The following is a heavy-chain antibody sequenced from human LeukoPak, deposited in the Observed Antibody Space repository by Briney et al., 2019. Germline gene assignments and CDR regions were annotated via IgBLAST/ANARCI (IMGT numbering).Heavy chain of an antibody. J-gene: IGHJ4*02. D-gene: IGHD3-10*01. V-gene: IGHV4-59*01. CDR1: GGSISAFY. CDR2: IYYNGTT. CDR3: ARAPRYGSGVTKFDY. Sequence: SETLSLTCTVSGGSISAFYWSWIRQSPGRGLVGIGDIYYNGTTTYSPSLKSRAIISEDTSKKQFSLRLTSVTAADTAVYYCARAPRYGSGVTKFDYWGQGTLVTVSS.